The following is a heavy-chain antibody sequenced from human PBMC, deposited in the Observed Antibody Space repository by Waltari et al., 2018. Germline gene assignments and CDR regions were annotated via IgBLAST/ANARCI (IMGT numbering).Heavy chain of an antibody. D-gene: IGHD6-6*01. Sequence: QVQLQESGPGLVKPSETLSLTCTVSGGSISSYYWSWIRQPAGTGLEWIGRIYTSGSTNYNPSLKSRVTISVDKSKNQFSLKLSSVTAADTAVYYCARVGRSSIAAREDYYYYGMDVWGQGTTVTVSS. CDR2: IYTSGST. J-gene: IGHJ6*02. CDR3: ARVGRSSIAAREDYYYYGMDV. V-gene: IGHV4-4*07. CDR1: GGSISSYY.